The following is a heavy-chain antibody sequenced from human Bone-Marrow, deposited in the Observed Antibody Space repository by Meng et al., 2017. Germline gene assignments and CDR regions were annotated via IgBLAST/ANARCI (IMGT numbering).Heavy chain of an antibody. CDR3: ARSHGATYYYDSSGYYLDAFDI. V-gene: IGHV5-51*01. Sequence: GESLKISCKGSGYSFTSYWIGWVRQMPGKGLEWMGIIYPGDSDTRYSPSFQGQVTISADKSISTAYLQWSSLKASGTAMYYCARSHGATYYYDSSGYYLDAFDIWGQGTMVTVSS. D-gene: IGHD3-22*01. CDR2: IYPGDSDT. J-gene: IGHJ3*02. CDR1: GYSFTSYW.